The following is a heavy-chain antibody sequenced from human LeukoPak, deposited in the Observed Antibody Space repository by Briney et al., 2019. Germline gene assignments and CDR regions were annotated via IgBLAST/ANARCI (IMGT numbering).Heavy chain of an antibody. CDR3: ARAGYTISSYRFDY. V-gene: IGHV4-4*07. CDR1: GGSISSYW. Sequence: SETLSLTCSVSGGSISSYWWSWIRQPAGKGLEFIGRIYTTGRTNYDPSLKSRVSMSVDTSKNKFSLELRSVTAADTAVYFCARAGYTISSYRFDYWGQGALVTVSS. J-gene: IGHJ4*02. D-gene: IGHD3-16*02. CDR2: IYTTGRT.